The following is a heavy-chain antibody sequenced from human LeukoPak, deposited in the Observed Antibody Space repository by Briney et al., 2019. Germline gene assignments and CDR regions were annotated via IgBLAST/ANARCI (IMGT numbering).Heavy chain of an antibody. V-gene: IGHV3-7*01. D-gene: IGHD3-16*01. CDR1: GFTFSSYW. J-gene: IGHJ6*03. CDR3: ARDTLDLSIWGGPNYYYYYMDV. CDR2: IKQDGSEK. Sequence: GGSLRLSCAASGFTFSSYWMSWVRQAPGKGLEWVANIKQDGSEKYYVDSVKGRFTISRDNVKNSLYLQMNSLRAEDTAVYYCARDTLDLSIWGGPNYYYYYMDVWGKGTTVTVSS.